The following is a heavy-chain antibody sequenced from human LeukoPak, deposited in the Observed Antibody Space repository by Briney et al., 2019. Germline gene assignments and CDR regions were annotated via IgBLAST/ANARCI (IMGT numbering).Heavy chain of an antibody. CDR3: ARQAQDGTDNYFDP. D-gene: IGHD1-14*01. J-gene: IGHJ5*02. CDR1: SGSISGHY. Sequence: SETLSLTCTVSSGSISGHYWSWIRQSPGRGLEWIGNIYTSGVTKYNPSLNSRVTISIDTSKNRFSLKVTSMTAADTAIYYCARQAQDGTDNYFDPWGRGILVTVSS. V-gene: IGHV4-4*09. CDR2: IYTSGVT.